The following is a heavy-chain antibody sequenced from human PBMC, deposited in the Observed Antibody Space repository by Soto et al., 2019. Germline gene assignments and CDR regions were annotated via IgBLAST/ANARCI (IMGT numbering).Heavy chain of an antibody. V-gene: IGHV3-74*03. CDR2: INTDGGSS. D-gene: IGHD2-2*01. CDR1: GFTFSGHW. CDR3: AREAGYCSRTSCYRRAFDT. J-gene: IGHJ3*02. Sequence: EAQLVKSGGDLVQPGGSLSLSCAASGFTFSGHWMHWVRQVPGKGLEWVSRINTDGGSSAYADSVKGRFTTSRDNAKNTLYLQMNGLRAEDTAVYYCAREAGYCSRTSCYRRAFDTWGQGTTVTVSS.